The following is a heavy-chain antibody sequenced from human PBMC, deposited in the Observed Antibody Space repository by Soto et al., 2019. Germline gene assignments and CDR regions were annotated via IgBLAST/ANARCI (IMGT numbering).Heavy chain of an antibody. CDR1: GGTFSSYA. V-gene: IGHV1-69*13. Sequence: SVKVSCKASGGTFSSYAISWVRQAPGQGLEWMGGIIPIFGTANYAQKFQGRVTITADESTSTAYMELRSLRFEDTAVYYCARGSDIVVVPAALAYNWFDPWGQGTLVAVSS. D-gene: IGHD2-2*01. CDR2: IIPIFGTA. CDR3: ARGSDIVVVPAALAYNWFDP. J-gene: IGHJ5*02.